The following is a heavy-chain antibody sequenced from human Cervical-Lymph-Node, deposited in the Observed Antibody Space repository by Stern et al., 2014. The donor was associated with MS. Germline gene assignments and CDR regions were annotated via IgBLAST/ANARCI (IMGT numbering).Heavy chain of an antibody. V-gene: IGHV1-18*01. CDR1: GYTFSSYG. Sequence: VQLVESGAEVKKPGASVKVSCKASGYTFSSYGFSWVRQAPGQGLEWMGWISVYNGDTSYAEKIQGRVTMTTDTSTSTAYMELRSLRSDDTAVYFCARETPNCSGGNCYPRIDYWGQGTLVTVSS. D-gene: IGHD2-15*01. CDR3: ARETPNCSGGNCYPRIDY. J-gene: IGHJ4*02. CDR2: ISVYNGDT.